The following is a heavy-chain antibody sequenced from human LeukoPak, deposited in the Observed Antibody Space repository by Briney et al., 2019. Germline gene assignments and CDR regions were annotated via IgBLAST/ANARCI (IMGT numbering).Heavy chain of an antibody. V-gene: IGHV1-18*01. CDR3: ARHIVEAYYDFWSGYYTRAYFDY. Sequence: ASVKVSCKASGYTFTSYGISWVRQAPGQGREWMGWMSAYNGKTNYAQKLQGRVTMTTNTSTSTAYMDLRSLRSDDTAVYYSARHIVEAYYDFWSGYYTRAYFDYWGQGTLVTVSS. D-gene: IGHD3-3*01. CDR1: GYTFTSYG. J-gene: IGHJ4*02. CDR2: MSAYNGKT.